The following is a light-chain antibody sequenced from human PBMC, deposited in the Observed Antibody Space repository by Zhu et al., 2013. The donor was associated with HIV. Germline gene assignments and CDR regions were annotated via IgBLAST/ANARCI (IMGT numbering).Light chain of an antibody. CDR1: QTVTSNY. V-gene: IGKV3-20*01. Sequence: EIVLTQSPGTLSLSPGERATLSCRASQTVTSNYLAWYQQRPGQAPRLLIYGASTGAAGIPDRFSGSGSGTDFTLTISRLEPEDLAVYYCQQYGSSPWTFGQGTKVEIK. CDR2: GAS. CDR3: QQYGSSPWT. J-gene: IGKJ1*01.